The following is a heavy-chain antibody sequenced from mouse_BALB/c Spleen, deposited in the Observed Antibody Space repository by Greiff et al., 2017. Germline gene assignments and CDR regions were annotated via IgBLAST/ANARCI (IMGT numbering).Heavy chain of an antibody. Sequence: EVQGVESGGGLVKPGGSLKLSCAASGFTFSDYYMYWVRQTPEKRLEWVATISDGGSYTYYPDSVKGRFTISRDNAKNNLYLQMSSLKSEDTAMYYCARENDYGGAMDYWGQGTSVTVSS. CDR2: ISDGGSYT. D-gene: IGHD1-1*01. V-gene: IGHV5-4*02. CDR3: ARENDYGGAMDY. J-gene: IGHJ4*01. CDR1: GFTFSDYY.